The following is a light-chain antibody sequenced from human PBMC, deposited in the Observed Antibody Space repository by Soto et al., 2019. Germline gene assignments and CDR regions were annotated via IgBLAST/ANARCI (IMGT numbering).Light chain of an antibody. CDR3: SSYSSSGTLFV. CDR2: EVT. CDR1: SSDVGGHNY. V-gene: IGLV2-14*01. Sequence: QSVLTQPASVSGSPGQSITVSCTGTSSDVGGHNYVSWFQQHPGQAPKLLIYEVTTRPSGVSTRFSGSKSGNTASLTISGLQAEDEADYHCSSYSSSGTLFVFGGGTKVTVL. J-gene: IGLJ1*01.